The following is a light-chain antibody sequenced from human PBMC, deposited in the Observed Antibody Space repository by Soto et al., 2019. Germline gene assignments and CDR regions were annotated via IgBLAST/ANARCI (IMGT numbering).Light chain of an antibody. V-gene: IGLV1-44*01. CDR3: AAWDDSLTGSWV. Sequence: QSVLTQPPSASGTPGQRVTISCSGSSSNIGNNPVNWYQQLPGTAPKLLIYSNSHRPSGVPDRFSGSKSGTSASLAISGLQSDDEADYYCAAWDDSLTGSWVFGGGTKLTVL. J-gene: IGLJ3*02. CDR1: SSNIGNNP. CDR2: SNS.